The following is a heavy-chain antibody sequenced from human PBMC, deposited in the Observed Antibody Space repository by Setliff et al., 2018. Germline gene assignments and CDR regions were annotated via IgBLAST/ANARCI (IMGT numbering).Heavy chain of an antibody. D-gene: IGHD3-3*01. J-gene: IGHJ4*02. CDR2: SIPISGTT. CDR3: ASGRDFWSGYLVY. V-gene: IGHV1-69*06. CDR1: GGTFNSYG. Sequence: SVKVSCKTSGGTFNSYGIDWVRQAPGQGLEWMGRSIPISGTTKYAQKFQDRVTITADKSTSTAYMELSSLTSDDTAVYYCASGRDFWSGYLVYWGQGTLVTVSS.